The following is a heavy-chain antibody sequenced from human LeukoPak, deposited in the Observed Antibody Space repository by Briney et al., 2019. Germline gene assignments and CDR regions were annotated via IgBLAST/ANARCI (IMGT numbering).Heavy chain of an antibody. CDR3: ARVSLVRGAPDYYFDY. V-gene: IGHV4-4*07. J-gene: IGHJ4*02. D-gene: IGHD3-10*01. CDR1: GDSISNYY. Sequence: SGTLSLTCTVSGDSISNYYWSWIRQPAGKGLEWIGRIYTSGSTNYNPSLKSRVTMSVDTSKNQFSLKLSSVTAADTAVYYCARVSLVRGAPDYYFDYWGQGTLVTVSS. CDR2: IYTSGST.